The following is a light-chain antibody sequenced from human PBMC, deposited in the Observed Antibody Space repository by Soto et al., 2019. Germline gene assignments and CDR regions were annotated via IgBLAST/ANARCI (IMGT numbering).Light chain of an antibody. CDR1: ESISSHY. CDR3: QNFGDSPFT. V-gene: IGKV3-20*01. Sequence: EVVLMQSPYTLSLSPGERATISCRASESISSHYIAWYQHKPGQAPRLLIFGASTRATGIPDRFSGSWSGTDFTLTISRLEPEDFAMYYCQNFGDSPFTFGPGTKVDIK. J-gene: IGKJ3*01. CDR2: GAS.